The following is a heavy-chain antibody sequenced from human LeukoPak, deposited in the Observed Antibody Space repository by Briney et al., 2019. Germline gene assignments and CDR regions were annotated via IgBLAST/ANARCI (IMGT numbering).Heavy chain of an antibody. CDR1: GFTFSSYS. Sequence: GGSLILSCAASGFTFSSYSMNWVRQAPGKGLEWVSSISSSSSYIYYADSVKGRFTISRDNAKNSLYLQMNSLRAEDTAVYYCARDLYCSSTSCYSVWGQGTLVTVSS. V-gene: IGHV3-21*01. CDR3: ARDLYCSSTSCYSV. J-gene: IGHJ4*02. D-gene: IGHD2-2*01. CDR2: ISSSSSYI.